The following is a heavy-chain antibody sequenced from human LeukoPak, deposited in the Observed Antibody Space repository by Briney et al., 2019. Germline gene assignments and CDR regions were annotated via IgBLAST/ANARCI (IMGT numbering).Heavy chain of an antibody. V-gene: IGHV4-4*09. Sequence: SETLSLTCAVSGASISSHYWSWIRQPPGKGLEWIGYIYTSGSTNYNPSLKSRVTISVDTSKNQFSLKLSSVTAADTAVYYCARHLLPLDWFDPWGQGTLFTVSS. D-gene: IGHD2-15*01. CDR2: IYTSGST. CDR1: GASISSHY. CDR3: ARHLLPLDWFDP. J-gene: IGHJ5*02.